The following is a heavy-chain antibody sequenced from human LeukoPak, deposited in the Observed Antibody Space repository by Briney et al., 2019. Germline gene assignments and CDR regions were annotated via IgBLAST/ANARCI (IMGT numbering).Heavy chain of an antibody. J-gene: IGHJ4*02. D-gene: IGHD5-18*01. Sequence: GGSLRLSCVASGFTLSNYWMSWVRQAPGKGLEWVSVIYSGGSTYYADSVKGRFTISRDNAKNSLYLQMNSLRAEDTAVYYCARDLRDTAMVNFDYWGQGTLVTVSS. V-gene: IGHV3-66*01. CDR2: IYSGGST. CDR1: GFTLSNYW. CDR3: ARDLRDTAMVNFDY.